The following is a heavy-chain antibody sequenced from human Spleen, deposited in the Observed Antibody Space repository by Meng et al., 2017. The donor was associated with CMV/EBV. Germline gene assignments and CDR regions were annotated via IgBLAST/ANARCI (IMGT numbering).Heavy chain of an antibody. J-gene: IGHJ6*02. V-gene: IGHV1-2*02. CDR3: ARLHCSTSSCYYNYGMDV. Sequence: ASVKVSCKASGGTFTDYYMHWVRQAPGQGLEWMGWINPKSGDTKYAQKCQGRVTMTRDTSISTVYMELSSLRSDDTAVYYCARLHCSTSSCYYNYGMDVWGQGTTVTVSS. D-gene: IGHD2/OR15-2a*01. CDR2: INPKSGDT. CDR1: GGTFTDYY.